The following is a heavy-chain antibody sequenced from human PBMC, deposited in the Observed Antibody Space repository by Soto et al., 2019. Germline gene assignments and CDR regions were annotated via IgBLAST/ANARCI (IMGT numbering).Heavy chain of an antibody. Sequence: GGSLRLSCAASGFTVSSNYMSWVRQAPGKGLEWVSVIYSGGSTYYADSVKGRFTISRHNSKNTLYLQMNSLRAEDTAVYYCARGVSGYAFYYYYMDGWGKGTTVTVSS. CDR2: IYSGGST. CDR1: GFTVSSNY. CDR3: ARGVSGYAFYYYYMDG. V-gene: IGHV3-53*04. J-gene: IGHJ6*03. D-gene: IGHD5-12*01.